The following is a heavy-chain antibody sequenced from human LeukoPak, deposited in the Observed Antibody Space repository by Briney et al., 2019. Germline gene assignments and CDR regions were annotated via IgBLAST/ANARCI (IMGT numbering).Heavy chain of an antibody. CDR3: ATRRGYSSRFKYFQH. CDR1: GYTFTSYD. Sequence: ASVKVSCKASGYTFTSYDINWVRQATGQGLEWMGWMNPNNGNTGYAQKFQGRVTMTRNTSISTAYMELSSLRSEDTAVYYCATRRGYSSRFKYFQHWGQGTLVTVSS. V-gene: IGHV1-8*01. D-gene: IGHD6-13*01. J-gene: IGHJ1*01. CDR2: MNPNNGNT.